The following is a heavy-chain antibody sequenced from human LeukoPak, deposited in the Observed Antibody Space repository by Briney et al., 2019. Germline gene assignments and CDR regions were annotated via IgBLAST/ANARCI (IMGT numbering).Heavy chain of an antibody. D-gene: IGHD5-24*01. CDR3: ARGRGRDGDNLVR. J-gene: IGHJ4*02. V-gene: IGHV4-59*02. CDR2: VHFSGTS. Sequence: SETLSLTCSVSGGSVTSFYWSWIRQSSGKRLEWIGYVHFSGTSNYNPSLKSRVTISVDTSKNQFSLKLTSVTTADTAVYYCARGRGRDGDNLVRWSQGTLVTVSS. CDR1: GGSVTSFY.